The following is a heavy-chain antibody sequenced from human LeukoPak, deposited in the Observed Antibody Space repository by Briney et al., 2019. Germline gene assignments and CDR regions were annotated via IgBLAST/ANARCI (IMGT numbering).Heavy chain of an antibody. D-gene: IGHD3-3*01. CDR3: AKVKRGEYDFWSGYYEIYYYYGMDV. CDR2: ISGSGGST. CDR1: GFTFSSYA. Sequence: PGGSLRLSCTASGFTFSSYAMSWVRQAPGRGLEWVSAISGSGGSTYYADSVKGWFTISRDNSKNTLYLQMNSPRAEDTAVYYCAKVKRGEYDFWSGYYEIYYYYGMDVWGQGTTVTVSS. V-gene: IGHV3-23*01. J-gene: IGHJ6*02.